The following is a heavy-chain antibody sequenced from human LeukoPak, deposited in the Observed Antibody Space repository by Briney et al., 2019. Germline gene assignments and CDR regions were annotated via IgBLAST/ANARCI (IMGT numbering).Heavy chain of an antibody. D-gene: IGHD3-10*01. CDR3: ARYYYGSGTSFDP. CDR1: GFTFSSYE. V-gene: IGHV3-48*03. Sequence: GGSLRLSCAASGFTFSSYEMNWVRQAPGKGLEWVSYISSFSSTIYYADSVMGRFTISRDNAKNSLYLQMNSLRAEDTAVYYCARYYYGSGTSFDPWGQGTLVTVSS. CDR2: ISSFSSTI. J-gene: IGHJ5*02.